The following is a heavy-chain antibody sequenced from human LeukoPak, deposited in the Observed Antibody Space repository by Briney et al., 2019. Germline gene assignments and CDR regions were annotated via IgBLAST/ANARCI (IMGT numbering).Heavy chain of an antibody. V-gene: IGHV3-9*01. CDR1: GFTFDDYA. CDR2: ISWNSGSI. D-gene: IGHD6-19*01. Sequence: GGSLRLSCAASGFTFDDYAMHWVRQAPGKGLGWVSGISWNSGSIGYADSVKGRFTISRDNAKNSLYLQMNSLRAEDTALYYCAKGITFQWLVPYFGYWGQGTLVTAS. J-gene: IGHJ4*02. CDR3: AKGITFQWLVPYFGY.